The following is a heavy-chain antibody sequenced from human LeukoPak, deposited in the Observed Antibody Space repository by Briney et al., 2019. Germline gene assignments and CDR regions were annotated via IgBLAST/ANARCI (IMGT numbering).Heavy chain of an antibody. CDR3: ARQDGLWVGDLGGWFDF. CDR1: GPSISRHY. CDR2: ISTTGST. Sequence: SVTLSLTCTVSGPSISRHYWSWLRQSAGLGLEWLGYISTTGSTTYNPPLEGRVTMSEDTSQNQLSLTLSSVTAADTAVYFCARQDGLWVGDLGGWFDFWGQGIQVTVSS. V-gene: IGHV4-4*09. D-gene: IGHD3-10*01. J-gene: IGHJ5*01.